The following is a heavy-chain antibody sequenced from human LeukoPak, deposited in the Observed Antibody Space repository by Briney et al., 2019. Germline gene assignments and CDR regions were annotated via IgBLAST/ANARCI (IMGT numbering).Heavy chain of an antibody. J-gene: IGHJ4*02. CDR1: GFTLSGYA. CDR2: IIGSGDTT. Sequence: AGGSLRLSCAASGFTLSGYAMSWVRQAPGKGLEWVSAIIGSGDTTYYAASVKGRLTISRDNSKNTLYLQMNSLRAEDTAVYYCAKVTGGDMITYGGHDYWGQGTLVTVSS. V-gene: IGHV3-23*01. D-gene: IGHD3-16*01. CDR3: AKVTGGDMITYGGHDY.